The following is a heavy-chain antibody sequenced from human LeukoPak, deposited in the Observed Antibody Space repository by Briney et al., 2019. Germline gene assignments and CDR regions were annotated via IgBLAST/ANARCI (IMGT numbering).Heavy chain of an antibody. CDR2: ISYDGSNK. CDR1: GFTFSSYA. J-gene: IGHJ5*02. D-gene: IGHD2-15*01. V-gene: IGHV3-30*04. Sequence: GTSLRLSCAASGFTFSSYAMHWVRQAPGKGLEWVAVISYDGSNKYYADSVKGRFTISRDNSKNTLYLQVNSLRVEDTAVYYCARDLHCSGGTCYSYSSHRNWFDPWDQGTLVTVSS. CDR3: ARDLHCSGGTCYSYSSHRNWFDP.